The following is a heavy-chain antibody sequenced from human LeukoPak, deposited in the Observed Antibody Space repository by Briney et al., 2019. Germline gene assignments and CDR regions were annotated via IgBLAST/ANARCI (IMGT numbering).Heavy chain of an antibody. Sequence: GGSLRLSCAASGFTFSTYTINWVRQAPGRGLEWVSSISSTSGYIYYADSVKGRSTISRGNAENSLYLQMNSLRAEDTAVYYCARVRGGYDYGCGPMDVWGKGTTVTVSS. D-gene: IGHD5-12*01. CDR2: ISSTSGYI. CDR3: ARVRGGYDYGCGPMDV. V-gene: IGHV3-21*01. J-gene: IGHJ6*03. CDR1: GFTFSTYT.